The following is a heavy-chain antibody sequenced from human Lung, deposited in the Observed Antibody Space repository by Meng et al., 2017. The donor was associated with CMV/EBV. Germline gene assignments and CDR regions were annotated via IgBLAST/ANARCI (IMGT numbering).Heavy chain of an antibody. V-gene: IGHV1-2*07. CDR2: INPNSGGT. J-gene: IGHJ4*02. CDR3: ARDRYIHVGARGDY. Sequence: ASXXVSXKASGYTFTGYYMHWVRQVPGQGLEWMGWINPNSGGTNYAHNFQGRVTMTRDTSMSTAYMELSRLRSDDTAVYYCARDRYIHVGARGDYWGQGTXVTVSS. CDR1: GYTFTGYY. D-gene: IGHD1-26*01.